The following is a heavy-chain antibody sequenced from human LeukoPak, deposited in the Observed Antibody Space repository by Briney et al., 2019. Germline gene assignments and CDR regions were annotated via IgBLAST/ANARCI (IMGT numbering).Heavy chain of an antibody. CDR1: GFTFSSYA. V-gene: IGHV3-23*01. Sequence: PGGSLRLSCEASGFTFSSYAMSWVRQAPGQGLEWVSVVSGSGSSTYSADSVKGRFTISRDNSKNTLFLQMNSLRAEDTAVYYCARSGSSWYRFDYWGQGTLDTVSS. D-gene: IGHD6-13*01. CDR2: VSGSGSST. CDR3: ARSGSSWYRFDY. J-gene: IGHJ4*02.